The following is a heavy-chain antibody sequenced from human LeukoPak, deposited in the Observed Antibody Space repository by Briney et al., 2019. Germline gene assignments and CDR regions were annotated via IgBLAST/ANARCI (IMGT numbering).Heavy chain of an antibody. J-gene: IGHJ5*02. CDR3: ARSIGSSWTYNWFDP. V-gene: IGHV5-51*01. CDR1: GYNFTSYW. Sequence: GGSLQISGMGTGYNFTSYWIGGVRQLPGKGLEWMGIIYTGDYDTRYSPSFQGQVTISADKSISTAYLQWSSLKASDTAMYYCARSIGSSWTYNWFDPWGQGTLVTVSS. D-gene: IGHD6-13*01. CDR2: IYTGDYDT.